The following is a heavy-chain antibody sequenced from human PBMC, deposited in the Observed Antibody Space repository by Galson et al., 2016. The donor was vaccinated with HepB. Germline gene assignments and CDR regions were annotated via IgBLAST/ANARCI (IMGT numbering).Heavy chain of an antibody. CDR2: IRGSGGGI. CDR1: GLTFSRFW. J-gene: IGHJ5*02. V-gene: IGHV3-23*01. D-gene: IGHD2-15*01. CDR3: ARNRHCSGGSCYGA. Sequence: SLRLSCAASGLTFSRFWMTWVRQAPGKGLEWVSGIRGSGGGIDYADSVKGRFTISRASSKNPLYLQMNSLRAEDTAVYYCARNRHCSGGSCYGAWGQGTLVTVSS.